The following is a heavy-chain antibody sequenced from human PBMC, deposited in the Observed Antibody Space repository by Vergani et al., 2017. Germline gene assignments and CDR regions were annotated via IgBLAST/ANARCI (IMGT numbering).Heavy chain of an antibody. J-gene: IGHJ6*02. CDR2: IVVGSGNT. V-gene: IGHV1-58*01. CDR1: GFTFTSSA. D-gene: IGHD3-22*01. Sequence: QMQLVQSGPEVKKPGTSVKVSCKASGFTFTSSAVQWVRQARGQRLEWIGWIVVGSGNTNYAQKFQERVTITRDMSTSTAYMELRSLRSVDTAVYYCAADITGGDYYDSSGYFTYGMDVWGQGTTVTVSS. CDR3: AADITGGDYYDSSGYFTYGMDV.